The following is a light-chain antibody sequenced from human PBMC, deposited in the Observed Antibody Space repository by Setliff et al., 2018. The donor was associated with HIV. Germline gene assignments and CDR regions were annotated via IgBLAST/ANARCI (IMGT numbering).Light chain of an antibody. Sequence: QSALTQPPYVSGAPGQSVTISCTGSTSDIGHYNRVSWYQQPPGAAPKLIMYEVSQRPSGVPDRFSGSKSGSTASLTISGLQPEDEADYYCSSYTTSITFVFGTGTRSPS. V-gene: IGLV2-18*02. J-gene: IGLJ1*01. CDR2: EVS. CDR1: TSDIGHYNR. CDR3: SSYTTSITFV.